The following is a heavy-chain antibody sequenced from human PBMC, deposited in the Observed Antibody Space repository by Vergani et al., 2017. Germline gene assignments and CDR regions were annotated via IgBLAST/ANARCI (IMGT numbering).Heavy chain of an antibody. Sequence: QVQLQQWGAGLLKPSETLSLTCAVYGGSFSGYYWSWIRQPPGKGLEWIGEINHRGSTNYNPSLKSRVTISVDTSKNQFSLKLSSVTAADTAVYYCARGRGYCSGGSCYYYYYYMDVWGKGTTVTVSS. V-gene: IGHV4-34*01. CDR3: ARGRGYCSGGSCYYYYYYMDV. J-gene: IGHJ6*03. CDR1: GGSFSGYY. D-gene: IGHD2-15*01. CDR2: INHRGST.